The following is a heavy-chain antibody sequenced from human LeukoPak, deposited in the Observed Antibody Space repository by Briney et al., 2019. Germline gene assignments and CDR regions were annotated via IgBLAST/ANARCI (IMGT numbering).Heavy chain of an antibody. D-gene: IGHD3-22*01. CDR1: GFTFSSYH. V-gene: IGHV3-48*01. Sequence: PGGSLRLSCVGSGFTFSSYHMNWVRQAPGKELEWVSYISSSSSTIYYADSVKGRFTISRDNAKNSLYLQTNSLRAEDTAVYYCARAQYYSDSTGYYYLHYWGQGTLVTVSS. CDR3: ARAQYYSDSTGYYYLHY. J-gene: IGHJ4*02. CDR2: ISSSSSTI.